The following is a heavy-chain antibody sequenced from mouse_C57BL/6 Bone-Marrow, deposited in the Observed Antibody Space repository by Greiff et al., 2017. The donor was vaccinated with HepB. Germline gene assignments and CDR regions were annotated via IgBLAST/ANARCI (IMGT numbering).Heavy chain of an antibody. CDR3: TSYYGSSYDYFDY. D-gene: IGHD1-1*01. CDR2: IDPENGDT. Sequence: VQLQQSGAELVRPGASVKLSCTASGFNIKDDYMHWVKQRPEQGLEWIGWIDPENGDTEYASKFQGKATITADTSSSTAYLQLSSLTSEDTAVYYCTSYYGSSYDYFDYWGQGTTLTVSS. V-gene: IGHV14-4*01. J-gene: IGHJ2*01. CDR1: GFNIKDDY.